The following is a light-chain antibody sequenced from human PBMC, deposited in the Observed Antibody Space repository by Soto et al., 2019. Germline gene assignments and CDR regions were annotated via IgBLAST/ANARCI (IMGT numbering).Light chain of an antibody. V-gene: IGLV2-23*01. J-gene: IGLJ3*02. CDR1: SSDVGSYNL. CDR2: EGS. Sequence: QSALTQPSSVSGSPGQSITISCAGTSSDVGSYNLVSWYQQHPGEAPKLMIYEGSQRPSGISYRFSGSKSGNTASLTISGLQAEDEADYYCCSYADGSTWVFGGGTKLTVL. CDR3: CSYADGSTWV.